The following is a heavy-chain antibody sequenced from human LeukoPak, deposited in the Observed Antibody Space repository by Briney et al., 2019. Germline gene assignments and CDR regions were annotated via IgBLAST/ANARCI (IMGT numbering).Heavy chain of an antibody. CDR1: GGSISSSSYY. J-gene: IGHJ4*02. CDR2: IYYSGST. CDR3: ARRWRSNREFDY. D-gene: IGHD1-26*01. Sequence: PSETLSLTCTVSGGSISSSSYYWAWIRQPPGKGLEWIGCIYYSGSTYYNPSLKSRVTISVDTSKIQFSLKLSSVTDADTAVYYCARRWRSNREFDYWGQGTLVTVSS. V-gene: IGHV4-39*01.